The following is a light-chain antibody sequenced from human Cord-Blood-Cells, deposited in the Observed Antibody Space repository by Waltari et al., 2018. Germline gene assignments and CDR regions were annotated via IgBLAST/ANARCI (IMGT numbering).Light chain of an antibody. CDR1: SSDVGGYHS. CDR3: SSYTSSSTLV. Sequence: QSALTQPASVSGSPGQSITISCTGTSSDVGGYHSVFWYQQHPGKAPKLMIYDVSNRPSGVSNRFSGSKSGNTASLTISGLQAEDEADYYCSSYTSSSTLVFGTGTKVTVL. J-gene: IGLJ1*01. CDR2: DVS. V-gene: IGLV2-14*01.